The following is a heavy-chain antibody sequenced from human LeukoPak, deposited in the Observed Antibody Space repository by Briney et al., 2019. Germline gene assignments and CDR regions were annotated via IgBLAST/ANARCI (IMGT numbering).Heavy chain of an antibody. CDR2: INPNSGGT. J-gene: IGHJ3*02. V-gene: IGHV1-2*02. CDR3: ASINSGSYYHDAFDI. CDR1: GYTFTGYY. D-gene: IGHD1-26*01. Sequence: GASVEVSCKVSGYTFTGYYMHWVRQAPGQGLEWMGWINPNSGGTNYAQKFQGRVTMTRDTSISTAYMELSRLRSDDTAVYYCASINSGSYYHDAFDIWGQGTMVTVSS.